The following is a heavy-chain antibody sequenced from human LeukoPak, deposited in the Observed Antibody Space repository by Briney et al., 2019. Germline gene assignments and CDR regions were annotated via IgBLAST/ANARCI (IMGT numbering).Heavy chain of an antibody. CDR3: ARGYCSSTSCYAGAFDI. CDR2: ISSNGGST. Sequence: GGSLRLSCAASGFTFSSYAMHWVRQAPGKGLEYVSAISSNGGSTYYANSVKGRFTISRDNSKNTLYLQMGSLRAEDMAVYYCARGYCSSTSCYAGAFDIWGQGTMVTVSS. V-gene: IGHV3-64*01. CDR1: GFTFSSYA. D-gene: IGHD2-2*01. J-gene: IGHJ3*02.